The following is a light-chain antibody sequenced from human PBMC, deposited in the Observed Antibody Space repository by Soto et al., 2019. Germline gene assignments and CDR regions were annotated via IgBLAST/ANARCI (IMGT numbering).Light chain of an antibody. J-gene: IGLJ1*01. CDR2: EVS. V-gene: IGLV2-8*01. CDR3: SSYAGSNSYV. CDR1: SSDVGGYNS. Sequence: QSVLTQPPSASGSRGQSVTISCTGTSSDVGGYNSVSWYQQHPGKAPKLMIYEVSKRPSGVPDRFSGSKSGNTASLTVSGLQAEDEADYYCSSYAGSNSYVFGTGTKVTVL.